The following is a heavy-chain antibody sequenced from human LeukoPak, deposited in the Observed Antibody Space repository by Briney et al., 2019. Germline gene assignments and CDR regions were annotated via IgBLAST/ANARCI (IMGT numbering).Heavy chain of an antibody. CDR2: IYYGETT. CDR3: ARLGSGMTY. J-gene: IGHJ4*02. CDR1: GGSISSSNW. D-gene: IGHD3-10*01. V-gene: IGHV4-4*02. Sequence: SGTLSLTCAVSGGSISSSNWWSWVRQPPGKGLEWIGEIYYGETTNYYSSLKSRVTLSVDKSKNQFSLKLTSVTAADTAVYYCARLGSGMTYWGQGTLVTVSS.